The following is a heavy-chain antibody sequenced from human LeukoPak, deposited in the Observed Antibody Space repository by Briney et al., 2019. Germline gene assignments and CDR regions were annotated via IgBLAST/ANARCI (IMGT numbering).Heavy chain of an antibody. D-gene: IGHD1-14*01. V-gene: IGHV4-4*07. CDR1: GGSISSYY. CDR3: ARGSHGKRFTPRTMPFDY. J-gene: IGHJ4*02. Sequence: PSETLSLTCTVSGGSISSYYWSWIRQPAGKGLEWIGRIYTSGSTNYNPSLKSRVTMSVDTSKNQFSLKLSSVTAADTAVYYCARGSHGKRFTPRTMPFDYWGQGTLVTVSS. CDR2: IYTSGST.